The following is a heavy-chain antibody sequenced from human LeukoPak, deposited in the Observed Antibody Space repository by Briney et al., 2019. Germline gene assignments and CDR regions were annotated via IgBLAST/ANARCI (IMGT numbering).Heavy chain of an antibody. CDR3: ARDHERVWYYDSSGSVSMDY. D-gene: IGHD3-22*01. J-gene: IGHJ4*02. CDR2: ISAYNGNT. CDR1: GYTFTSYG. Sequence: GASVKVSCKASGYTFTSYGISWVRQAPGQGLEWMGWISAYNGNTNYAQKFQGRVTMTRDTSTSTVYMELSSLRSEDTAVYYCARDHERVWYYDSSGSVSMDYWGQGTLVTVSS. V-gene: IGHV1-18*01.